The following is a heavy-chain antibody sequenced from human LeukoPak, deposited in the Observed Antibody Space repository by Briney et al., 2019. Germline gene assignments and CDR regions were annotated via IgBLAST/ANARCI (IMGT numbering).Heavy chain of an antibody. D-gene: IGHD6-19*01. V-gene: IGHV4-59*01. CDR2: IYYSGST. CDR1: GCSISSYY. J-gene: IGHJ6*03. Sequence: KPSETLSLTCTVSGCSISSYYWSWIRQPPGKGLEWIGYIYYSGSTNYNPSLKSRVTISVDTSKNQFSLKLSSVTAADTAVYYCARGVAVAAYYMDVWGKGTTVTLS. CDR3: ARGVAVAAYYMDV.